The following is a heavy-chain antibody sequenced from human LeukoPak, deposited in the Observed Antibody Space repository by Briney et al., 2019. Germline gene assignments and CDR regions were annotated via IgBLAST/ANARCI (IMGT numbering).Heavy chain of an antibody. J-gene: IGHJ3*02. D-gene: IGHD3-3*01. Sequence: GGSLILSCTASGFTFGDYAMSWVRQAPGKGLEWVGFIRSKAYGGTTEYAASVKGRFTISRDDSKSIAYLQMNSLKTEDTAVYYCTIPAADSDFDAFDIWGQGTMVTISS. CDR3: TIPAADSDFDAFDI. CDR1: GFTFGDYA. V-gene: IGHV3-49*04. CDR2: IRSKAYGGTT.